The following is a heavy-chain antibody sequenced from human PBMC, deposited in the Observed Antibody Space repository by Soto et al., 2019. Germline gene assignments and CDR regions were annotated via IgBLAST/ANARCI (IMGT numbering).Heavy chain of an antibody. J-gene: IGHJ6*02. CDR1: GGSFSNYY. Sequence: QVQLQQWGAEVLKPSETLSLTCVVNGGSFSNYYWTWIRQPPGKGLEWIGEINHSGITDSNPSLESRVTISVDMSKNQFSLRVNSVPAADTAVYHCARGRSSVPDRRGIGYYGLDVWGQGTTVTVSS. CDR3: ARGRSSVPDRRGIGYYGLDV. CDR2: INHSGIT. V-gene: IGHV4-34*01. D-gene: IGHD3-3*01.